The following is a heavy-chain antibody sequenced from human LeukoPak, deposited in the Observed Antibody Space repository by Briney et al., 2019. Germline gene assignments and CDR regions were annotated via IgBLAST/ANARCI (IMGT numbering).Heavy chain of an antibody. CDR3: AKVSNGGPYCFES. J-gene: IGHJ4*02. CDR1: GGSVSSSSYY. D-gene: IGHD2-8*01. CDR2: IYQNGST. Sequence: PSETLSLTCTVSGGSVSSSSYYWSWIRQPPGKGLEWIGHIYQNGSTNHLPSLETRVTISLDTSKNQFSLMLISVTAAYTAVYSCAKVSNGGPYCFESWGQGVQVTVSS. V-gene: IGHV4-61*01.